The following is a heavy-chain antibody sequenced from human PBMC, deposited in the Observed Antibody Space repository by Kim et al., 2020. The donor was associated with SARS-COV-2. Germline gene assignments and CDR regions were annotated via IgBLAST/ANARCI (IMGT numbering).Heavy chain of an antibody. J-gene: IGHJ4*02. CDR1: GFTFSSYG. CDR3: VRDPAPYYYDSSGYYVH. CDR2: IWYDGSNK. V-gene: IGHV3-33*01. Sequence: GGSLRLSCAASGFTFSSYGMHWVRQAPGKGLEWVAVIWYDGSNKYYADSVKGRFTISRDNSKNTLYLQMNSLRAEDTAVYYCVRDPAPYYYDSSGYYVHWGQGTLVTVSS. D-gene: IGHD3-22*01.